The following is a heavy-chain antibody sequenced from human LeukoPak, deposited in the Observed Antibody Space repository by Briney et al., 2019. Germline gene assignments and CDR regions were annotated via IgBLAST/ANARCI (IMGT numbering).Heavy chain of an antibody. V-gene: IGHV4-31*03. Sequence: SQTLSLTCTVSGGSISSGGYYWSWIRQHPGKGLEWIGYIYYSGSTYYNPSLKSRVTMSVDTSKNQFSLKLSSVTAANTAVYYCAKSGNKYNWFDPWGQGTLVTVSS. CDR1: GGSISSGGYY. J-gene: IGHJ5*02. CDR3: AKSGNKYNWFDP. CDR2: IYYSGST. D-gene: IGHD1/OR15-1a*01.